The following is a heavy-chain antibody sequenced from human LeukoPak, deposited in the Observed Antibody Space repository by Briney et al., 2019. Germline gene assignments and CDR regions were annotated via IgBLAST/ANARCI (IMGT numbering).Heavy chain of an antibody. CDR2: IHHSGNA. CDR1: GDYISSGNYH. CDR3: TRVRQGSQSDY. Sequence: SETLSLTCTVSGDYISSGNYHWAWTRQPPAKGLECIGSIHHSGNAHYNSPIESRVTISVDMSKNQFALQLRSVTAADTAVYYCTRVRQGSQSDYWGQGTLVTVSS. V-gene: IGHV4-39*06. J-gene: IGHJ4*02.